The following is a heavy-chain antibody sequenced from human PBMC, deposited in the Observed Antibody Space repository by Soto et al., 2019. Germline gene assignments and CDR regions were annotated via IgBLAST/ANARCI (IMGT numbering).Heavy chain of an antibody. CDR3: ARNLRDNFTISPCMDV. V-gene: IGHV1-69*01. Sequence: QVQLVQSGAEVKKPGSSVKVSCKASVGTFSSYAISWVRQAPGQGLECMGGIIPIFGTANYAQKFQGRVTITADGSTSTAYMELSSLRSEDTAVYYCARNLRDNFTISPCMDVWCQGTTVTVSS. CDR1: VGTFSSYA. J-gene: IGHJ6*02. D-gene: IGHD3-9*01. CDR2: IIPIFGTA.